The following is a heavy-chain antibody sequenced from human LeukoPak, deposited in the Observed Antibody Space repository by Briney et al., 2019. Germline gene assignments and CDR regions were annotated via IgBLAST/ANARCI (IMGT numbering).Heavy chain of an antibody. V-gene: IGHV3-30*02. CDR1: GFTFSSYG. Sequence: GGSLRLSCAASGFTFSSYGLHWVRQAPGKGLEWVAFIRYDGGSNYYADPVKGRFIISRDNSKNTLYLQMNSLKAEDTAVYYCAKGSDSFDYWGQGILVTVSS. CDR2: IRYDGGSN. CDR3: AKGSDSFDY. J-gene: IGHJ4*02.